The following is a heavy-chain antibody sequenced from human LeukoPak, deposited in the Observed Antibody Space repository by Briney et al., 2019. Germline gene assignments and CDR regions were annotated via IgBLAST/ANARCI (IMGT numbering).Heavy chain of an antibody. CDR2: ISYDGSNK. D-gene: IGHD4-17*01. V-gene: IGHV3-30-3*01. CDR1: GFTFSSYA. Sequence: TGGSLRLSCAASGFTFSSYAMHWVRQAPGKALEWVAVISYDGSNKYYADSVKGRFTISRDNSKNTLYLQMNSLRAEDTAVYYCARPDYGASGDYWGQGTLVTVSS. CDR3: ARPDYGASGDY. J-gene: IGHJ4*02.